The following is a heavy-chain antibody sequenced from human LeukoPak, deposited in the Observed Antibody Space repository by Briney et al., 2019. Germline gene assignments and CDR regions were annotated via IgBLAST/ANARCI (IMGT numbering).Heavy chain of an antibody. V-gene: IGHV4-39*01. D-gene: IGHD3-3*01. CDR3: ASRSYCDFWSGYTNTFDY. J-gene: IGHJ4*02. Sequence: PSETLSLTCTVSGGSISSSRYYWGWLRQPPGKGLEGFGSIYYSGSTYYNPSLKSRVTISVDTSKTQFSLKLSSVTAADTAVYYCASRSYCDFWSGYTNTFDYWGQGTLVTVSS. CDR2: IYYSGST. CDR1: GGSISSSRYY.